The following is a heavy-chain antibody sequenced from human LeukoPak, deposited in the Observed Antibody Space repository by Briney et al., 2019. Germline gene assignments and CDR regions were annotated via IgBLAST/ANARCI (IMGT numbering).Heavy chain of an antibody. J-gene: IGHJ6*03. V-gene: IGHV4-39*07. Sequence: SETLSLTCTVSGGSISSSYYYWGWIRQPPGKGLEWIGSIYYSGSTYYNPSLKSRVTISADTSKNQFSLKLSSVTAADTAVYYCARVPGYCSSTSCYPYYMDVWGKGTTVTVSS. CDR3: ARVPGYCSSTSCYPYYMDV. CDR1: GGSISSSYYY. D-gene: IGHD2-2*01. CDR2: IYYSGST.